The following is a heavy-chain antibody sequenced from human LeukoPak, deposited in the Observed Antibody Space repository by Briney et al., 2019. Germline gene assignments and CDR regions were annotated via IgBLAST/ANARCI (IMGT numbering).Heavy chain of an antibody. CDR3: ARGRTIFGVVIRSYYYYGMDV. CDR1: GGSFSGYY. Sequence: PLETLSLTCAVYGGSFSGYYWSWIRQPPGKGLEWIGEINHSGSTNYNPSLKSRVTISVDTSKNQFSLKLSSVTAADTAVYYCARGRTIFGVVIRSYYYYGMDVWGQGTTVTVSS. J-gene: IGHJ6*02. CDR2: INHSGST. V-gene: IGHV4-34*01. D-gene: IGHD3-3*01.